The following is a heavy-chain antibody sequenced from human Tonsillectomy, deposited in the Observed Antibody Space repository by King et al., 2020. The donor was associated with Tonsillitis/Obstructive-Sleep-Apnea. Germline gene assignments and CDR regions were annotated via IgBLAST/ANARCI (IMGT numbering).Heavy chain of an antibody. CDR1: VFTFIDSY. CDR3: ARDSAASSP. Sequence: VQLVESGGALVKPGGSLRLSCAASVFTFIDSYMTWIRPAPGKGLEWVSYIISGSSYTNYADSVKGRFTISRDNAKNSLYLQMNSLRVEDTAVYYCARDSAASSPWGQGTLVTVSS. D-gene: IGHD6-13*01. J-gene: IGHJ5*02. V-gene: IGHV3-11*05. CDR2: IISGSSYT.